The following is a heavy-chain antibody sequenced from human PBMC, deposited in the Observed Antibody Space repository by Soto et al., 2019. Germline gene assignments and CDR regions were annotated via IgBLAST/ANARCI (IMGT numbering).Heavy chain of an antibody. Sequence: SLRLSCAASGFTFSSYGMHWVRHAPGKGLEWVAVISYDGSNKYYADSVKGRFTISRDNSKNTLYLQINSLRAEDTAVYYCAKDRGSSSWYYYYGMEVWGQGTTVTASS. D-gene: IGHD6-13*01. CDR2: ISYDGSNK. CDR1: GFTFSSYG. V-gene: IGHV3-30*18. J-gene: IGHJ6*02. CDR3: AKDRGSSSWYYYYGMEV.